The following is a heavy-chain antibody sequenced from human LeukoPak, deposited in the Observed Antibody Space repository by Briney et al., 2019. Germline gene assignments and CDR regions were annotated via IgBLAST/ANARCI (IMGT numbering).Heavy chain of an antibody. V-gene: IGHV4-59*01. J-gene: IGHJ4*02. CDR1: GGSISSYY. CDR3: ARHIIYSKKPSFDQ. Sequence: PSETLSLTCTVSGGSISSYYWSWIRQPPGKGLEWIGYIDYSGSTNYNPSLKSRVTISVDMSKNQFSLQLGSVTAADTAFYYCARHIIYSKKPSFDQWGQGTLVTVSS. CDR2: IDYSGST. D-gene: IGHD4-11*01.